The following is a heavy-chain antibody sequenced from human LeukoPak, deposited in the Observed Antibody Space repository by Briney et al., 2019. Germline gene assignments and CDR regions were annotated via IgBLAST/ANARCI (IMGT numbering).Heavy chain of an antibody. Sequence: SETLSLTCAVYGGSFSGYYWSRIRQPPGKGLEWVGEINHSGSTNYNPSLKSRVTISVDTSKNQFSLKLSSVTAADTAVYYCARGIIDGGDGYFDYWGQGTLVTVSS. CDR1: GGSFSGYY. J-gene: IGHJ4*02. CDR3: ARGIIDGGDGYFDY. V-gene: IGHV4-34*01. D-gene: IGHD2/OR15-2a*01. CDR2: INHSGST.